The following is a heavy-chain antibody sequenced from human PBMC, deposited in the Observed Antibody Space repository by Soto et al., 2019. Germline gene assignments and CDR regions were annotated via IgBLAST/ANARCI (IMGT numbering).Heavy chain of an antibody. Sequence: VGSLRLSCAASGFTFSSYGMHWVRQAPGKGLEWVAVIWYDGSNKYYADSVKGRFTISRDNSKNTLYLQMNSLRAEDTSVYYCARDITDGVLFDYYVMDVWGQGTTVTVSS. CDR1: GFTFSSYG. CDR3: ARDITDGVLFDYYVMDV. CDR2: IWYDGSNK. V-gene: IGHV3-33*08. J-gene: IGHJ6*02. D-gene: IGHD3-10*01.